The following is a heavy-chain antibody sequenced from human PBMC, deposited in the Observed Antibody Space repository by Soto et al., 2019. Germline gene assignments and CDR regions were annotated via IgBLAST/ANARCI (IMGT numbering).Heavy chain of an antibody. CDR3: ARDSSSWYWFDP. J-gene: IGHJ5*02. CDR1: VGSIISSNW. Sequence: SETLSLTCAFSVGSIISSNWCSWVRQPPGKGLEWIGEIYHSGSTNYNPSLKSRVTISVDKSKNQFSLKLSSVTAADTAVYYCARDSSSWYWFDPWGQGTLVTVSS. CDR2: IYHSGST. D-gene: IGHD6-13*01. V-gene: IGHV4-4*02.